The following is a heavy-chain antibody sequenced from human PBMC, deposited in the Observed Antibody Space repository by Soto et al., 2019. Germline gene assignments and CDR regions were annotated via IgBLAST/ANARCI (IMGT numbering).Heavy chain of an antibody. CDR1: GGTFSSYA. CDR2: IIPIFGTA. D-gene: IGHD5-18*01. J-gene: IGHJ4*02. V-gene: IGHV1-69*06. CDR3: ARESGYSYGF. Sequence: GASVKVSCKASGGTFSSYAISWVRQAPGQGLEWMGGIIPIFGTANYAQKFQGRVTITAGKSTSTAYMELSSLRSEDTAVYYCARESGYSYGFWGQGTLVTVSS.